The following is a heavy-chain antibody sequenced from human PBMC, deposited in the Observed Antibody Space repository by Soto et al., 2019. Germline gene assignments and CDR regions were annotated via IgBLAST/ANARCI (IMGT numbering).Heavy chain of an antibody. J-gene: IGHJ6*02. D-gene: IGHD6-6*01. CDR2: NYYSGIT. CDR3: ARGSSIAGLYYGMDV. CDR1: GGSISSGGYY. V-gene: IGHV4-31*03. Sequence: QVQLQESGPGLVKPSQTLSLTCTVSGGSISSGGYYWTWIRQHPGKGREWIGYNYYSGITYYNPSLKSRVTISLDTYKNQFSLKLSSVTAAATAVYYCARGSSIAGLYYGMDVWGQGTTVTVSS.